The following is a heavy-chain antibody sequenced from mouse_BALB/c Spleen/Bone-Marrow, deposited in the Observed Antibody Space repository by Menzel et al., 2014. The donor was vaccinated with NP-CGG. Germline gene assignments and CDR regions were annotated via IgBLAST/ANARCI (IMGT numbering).Heavy chain of an antibody. CDR3: ARLSYYGRFAY. J-gene: IGHJ3*01. D-gene: IGHD1-1*01. CDR2: INPDSSTI. Sequence: EVQLQESGGGLVQPGGSLKPSCAASGFDFSRYWMSWVRQAPGKGLEWIGEINPDSSTINYTPSLKDKFIISRDNAKNTLYLQMSKVRSEDTALYYCARLSYYGRFAYWGQGTLVTVSA. CDR1: GFDFSRYW. V-gene: IGHV4-1*02.